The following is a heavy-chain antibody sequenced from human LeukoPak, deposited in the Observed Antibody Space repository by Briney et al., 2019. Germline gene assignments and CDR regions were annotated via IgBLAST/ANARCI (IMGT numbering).Heavy chain of an antibody. J-gene: IGHJ4*02. CDR2: VSYSGKT. CDR1: GGSISNYL. D-gene: IGHD4-17*01. Sequence: SETLSLTCSVSGGSISNYLWSWIRQPPGKGLEWIGYVSYSGKTDYTPSLKSRVTISLDAFNNRFSLTLSSVTAADTAVYYCARWTTVTRAFDYWGQGTLVTVSS. V-gene: IGHV4-59*12. CDR3: ARWTTVTRAFDY.